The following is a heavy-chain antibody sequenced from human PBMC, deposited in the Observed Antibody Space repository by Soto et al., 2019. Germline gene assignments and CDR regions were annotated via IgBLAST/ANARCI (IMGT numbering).Heavy chain of an antibody. D-gene: IGHD6-13*01. V-gene: IGHV3-21*01. Sequence: GGSLRLSCAASGFTFSSYSMNWVRQAPGKGLEWVSSISSSSSYIYYADSVKGRFTISRDNAKNSLYLQMNSLRAEDTAVYYCARDLKRRPIGKYSSSWYVPEYFQHWGQGTLVTVSS. CDR1: GFTFSSYS. CDR3: ARDLKRRPIGKYSSSWYVPEYFQH. CDR2: ISSSSSYI. J-gene: IGHJ1*01.